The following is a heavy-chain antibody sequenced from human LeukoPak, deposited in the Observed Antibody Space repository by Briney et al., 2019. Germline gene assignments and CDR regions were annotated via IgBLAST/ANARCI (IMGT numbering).Heavy chain of an antibody. V-gene: IGHV3-30-3*01. Sequence: GRSLRLSCAASGFTFSSYPMHWVRQAPGKGLEWVAVISYDGSNKYYADSVKGRFTISRDNSKNTLYLQMNSLRAEDTAVYYCARVIGYCSGGSCYDYYYYGMDVWGQGTTVTVSS. D-gene: IGHD2-15*01. CDR1: GFTFSSYP. CDR2: ISYDGSNK. CDR3: ARVIGYCSGGSCYDYYYYGMDV. J-gene: IGHJ6*02.